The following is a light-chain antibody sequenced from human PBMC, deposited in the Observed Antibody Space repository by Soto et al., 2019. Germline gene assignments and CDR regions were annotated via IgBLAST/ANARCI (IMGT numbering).Light chain of an antibody. Sequence: QSVLTQPASVSVSPGQSITISCTGTSSDVGSYNLVSWYQQHPGKAPKLMIYEGSKRPSGVSNRSSGSKSGNTASLTISGLQAEDEADYYCCSYAGSSTVFGTGTKVTVL. J-gene: IGLJ1*01. CDR2: EGS. V-gene: IGLV2-23*03. CDR1: SSDVGSYNL. CDR3: CSYAGSSTV.